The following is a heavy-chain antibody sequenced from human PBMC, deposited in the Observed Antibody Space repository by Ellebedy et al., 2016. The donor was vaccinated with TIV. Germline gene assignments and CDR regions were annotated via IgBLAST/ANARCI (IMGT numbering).Heavy chain of an antibody. V-gene: IGHV3-7*03. CDR1: GFTFTDFY. D-gene: IGHD3-10*01. CDR3: ARDDGRSGSYLFDY. CDR2: IKQDGSEK. Sequence: GESLKISCAASGFTFTDFYMAWVRQAPGKGLEWVANIKQDGSEKIYVGSVKGRFTISRDNAKNSLYLQMNSLRAEDTAVYYCARDDGRSGSYLFDYWGQGTLVTVSS. J-gene: IGHJ4*02.